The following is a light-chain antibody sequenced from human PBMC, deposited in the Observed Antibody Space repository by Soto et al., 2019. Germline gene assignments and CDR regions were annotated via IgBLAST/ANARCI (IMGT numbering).Light chain of an antibody. V-gene: IGLV2-14*01. CDR3: SSYRSSNTLL. J-gene: IGLJ2*01. CDR2: EVS. CDR1: SSDVGDYDY. Sequence: QSALTQPASVSGSPGQSITISCTGTSSDVGDYDYVSWYQQYAGKAPKMMIYEVSNRPSGVSNRFSGSKSGNTASLTISGLQAEDEADYYFSSYRSSNTLLFGGGTKVTVL.